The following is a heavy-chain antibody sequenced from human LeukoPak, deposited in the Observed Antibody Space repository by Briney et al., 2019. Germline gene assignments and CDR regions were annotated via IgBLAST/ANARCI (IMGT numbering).Heavy chain of an antibody. J-gene: IGHJ3*02. V-gene: IGHV4-34*01. CDR1: GGSFSGYY. CDR3: ARGSRVSLWFGARSAFDI. CDR2: INHSGST. D-gene: IGHD3-10*01. Sequence: SETLPLTCAVYGGSFSGYYWSWIRQPPGKGLEWIGEINHSGSTNYNPSLKSRVTISVDTSKDQFSLKLSSVTAADTAVYYCARGSRVSLWFGARSAFDIWGQGTMVTVSS.